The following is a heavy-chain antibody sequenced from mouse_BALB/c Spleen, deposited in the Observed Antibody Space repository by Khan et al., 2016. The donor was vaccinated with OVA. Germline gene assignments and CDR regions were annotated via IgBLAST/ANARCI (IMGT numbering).Heavy chain of an antibody. D-gene: IGHD1-1*02. CDR1: GYIFTDFS. CDR3: ARGSGSYRFAY. J-gene: IGHJ3*01. Sequence: QVQLKESGAELVRPGVSVKISCKGSGYIFTDFSMHWVKRSHAKSLEWIGVISTYYGDSIYNQNFKDKVTLTVEKSSSTAYLELASLTSEDSAIYYCARGSGSYRFAYWGQGTLVTVSA. V-gene: IGHV1S137*01. CDR2: ISTYYGDS.